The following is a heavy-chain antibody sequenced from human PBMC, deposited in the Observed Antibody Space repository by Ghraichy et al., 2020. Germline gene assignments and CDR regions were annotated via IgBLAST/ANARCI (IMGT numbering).Heavy chain of an antibody. D-gene: IGHD2-2*02. CDR1: GFTFSSYE. CDR3: ARAILPIPFDY. CDR2: ISSSGSTI. J-gene: IGHJ4*02. V-gene: IGHV3-48*03. Sequence: GSLRLSCAASGFTFSSYEMNWVRQAPGKGLEWVSYISSSGSTIYYADSVKGRFTISRDNAKNSLYLQMNSLRAEDTAVYYCARAILPIPFDYWGQGTLVTVSS.